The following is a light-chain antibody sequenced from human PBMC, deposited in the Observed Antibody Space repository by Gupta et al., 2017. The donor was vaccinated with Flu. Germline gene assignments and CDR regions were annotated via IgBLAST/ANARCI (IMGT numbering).Light chain of an antibody. CDR3: CSYAGAYSVL. CDR2: DVT. V-gene: IGLV2-11*01. J-gene: IGLJ2*01. CDR1: SSDIGAYRY. Sequence: QSALTQPRSVSGSPGQSVTVSCTGTSSDIGAYRYVSWNKQHPGKAPKFIIHDVTERPSGVPYRFSGFKSGNTASLSISGLQAEDEADYYCCSYAGAYSVLFGGGTKLTVL.